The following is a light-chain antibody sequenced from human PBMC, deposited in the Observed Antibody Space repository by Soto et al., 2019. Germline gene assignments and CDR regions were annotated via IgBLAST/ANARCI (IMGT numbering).Light chain of an antibody. CDR2: GAS. J-gene: IGKJ4*02. CDR1: QSVSCSY. Sequence: EIVLTQSPGTLSLSPGERATLSCRASQSVSCSYLAWYQQKPGQAPRLLIYGASSSATGIPDRFSGSGSGTDFTLTISRLEPEEFAVYYCQQYGSSPLTFGGGTKVEIK. CDR3: QQYGSSPLT. V-gene: IGKV3-20*01.